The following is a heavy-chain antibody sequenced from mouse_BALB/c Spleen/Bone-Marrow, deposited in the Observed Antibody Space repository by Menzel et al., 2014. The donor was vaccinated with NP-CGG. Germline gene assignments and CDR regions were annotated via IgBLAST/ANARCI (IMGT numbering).Heavy chain of an antibody. Sequence: EVQVVESGGGLVQPGGSRKLFCAASGFTFSGFGMHWVRQAPEKGLEWVAYISSGSSTIYYADTVMGRFTISRDNPKNTLFLQMTSLRSEDTAMYYCARSGSSSGYFDYWGQGTTLTVSS. V-gene: IGHV5-17*02. J-gene: IGHJ2*01. D-gene: IGHD1-1*01. CDR2: ISSGSSTI. CDR3: ARSGSSSGYFDY. CDR1: GFTFSGFG.